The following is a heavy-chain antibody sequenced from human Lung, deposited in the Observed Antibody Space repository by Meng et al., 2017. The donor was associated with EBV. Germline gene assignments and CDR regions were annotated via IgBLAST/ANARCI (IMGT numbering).Heavy chain of an antibody. CDR2: IYYSGST. Sequence: PPEESCPGLVKPSQTLSLTCPVSGGSISSGDYYWSWIRQPPGKGLEWIGYIYYSGSTYYNPSLKSRVTISVDTSKNQFSLKLSSVTAADTAVYYCAREWCSGGSCYPDYWGQGTLVTVSS. CDR1: GGSISSGDYY. D-gene: IGHD2-15*01. J-gene: IGHJ4*02. V-gene: IGHV4-30-4*01. CDR3: AREWCSGGSCYPDY.